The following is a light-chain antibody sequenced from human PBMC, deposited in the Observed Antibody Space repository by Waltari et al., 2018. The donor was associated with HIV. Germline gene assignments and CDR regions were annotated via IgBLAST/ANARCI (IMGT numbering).Light chain of an antibody. CDR3: CSFAGSNFV. J-gene: IGLJ1*01. Sequence: QSALTQPASVSGSPGQAITISCTGSRRDVGTSDYISWYQQHPGPAPNLIISAVTERHSGISNRFSGSKSGTTASLTISVLQAEDEAEYFCCSFAGSNFVFGSGTKVTVL. CDR2: AVT. V-gene: IGLV2-23*02. CDR1: RRDVGTSDY.